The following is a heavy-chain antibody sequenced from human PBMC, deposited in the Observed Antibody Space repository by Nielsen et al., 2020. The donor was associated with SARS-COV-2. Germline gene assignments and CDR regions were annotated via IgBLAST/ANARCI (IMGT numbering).Heavy chain of an antibody. CDR1: GFTFSSYG. CDR3: AKIVATINGMDV. V-gene: IGHV3-30*18. J-gene: IGHJ6*02. D-gene: IGHD5-12*01. CDR2: ISYDGSNK. Sequence: GGSLRLSCAASGFTFSSYGMHWVRQAPGKGLEWVAVISYDGSNKYYADSVKGRFTISRDNSKNTLYLQMNSLRAEDTAVYYCAKIVATINGMDVWGQGTTVTVSS.